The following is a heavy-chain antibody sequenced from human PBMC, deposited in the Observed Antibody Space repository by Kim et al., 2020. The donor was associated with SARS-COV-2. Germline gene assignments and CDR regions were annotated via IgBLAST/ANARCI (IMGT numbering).Heavy chain of an antibody. D-gene: IGHD3-22*01. V-gene: IGHV4-39*01. CDR3: ARTDSSGYYIID. Sequence: SETLSLTCTVSGGSISSSSYYWGWIRQPPGKGLEWIGSIYYSGSTYYNPSLKSRVTISVDTSKNQFSLKLSSVTAADTAVYYCARTDSSGYYIIDWGQGT. CDR1: GGSISSSSYY. J-gene: IGHJ4*02. CDR2: IYYSGST.